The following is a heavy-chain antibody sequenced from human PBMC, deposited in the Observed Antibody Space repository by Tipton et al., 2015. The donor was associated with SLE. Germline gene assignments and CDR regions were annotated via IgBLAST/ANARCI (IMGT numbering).Heavy chain of an antibody. Sequence: SLRLSCAASGFTVSSNYMSWVRQAPGKGLEWVSVIYSGGSTYYADSVKGRFTISRDNSKNTLYLQMNSLRAEDTAVYYCAKDSEGIAAPVAFDIWGQGTMVTVSS. D-gene: IGHD6-13*01. CDR2: IYSGGST. CDR1: GFTVSSNY. CDR3: AKDSEGIAAPVAFDI. J-gene: IGHJ3*02. V-gene: IGHV3-53*01.